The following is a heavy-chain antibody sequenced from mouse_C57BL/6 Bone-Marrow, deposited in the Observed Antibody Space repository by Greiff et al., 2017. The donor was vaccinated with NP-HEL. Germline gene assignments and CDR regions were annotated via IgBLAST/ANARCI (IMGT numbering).Heavy chain of an antibody. V-gene: IGHV1-81*01. CDR3: ARDTTVSSSAWFAY. CDR1: GYTFTSYG. CDR2: IYPRSGNT. J-gene: IGHJ3*01. D-gene: IGHD1-1*01. Sequence: QVQLQQSGAELARPGASVKLSCKASGYTFTSYGISWVKQRTGQGLEWIGEIYPRSGNTYYIEKFKGKATLTADKSSSTAYMELRSLTSEDSAVYFCARDTTVSSSAWFAYWGQGTLVTVSA.